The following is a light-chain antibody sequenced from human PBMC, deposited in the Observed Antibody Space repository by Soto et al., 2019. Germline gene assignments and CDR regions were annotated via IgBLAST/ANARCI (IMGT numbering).Light chain of an antibody. CDR2: LGS. Sequence: DVVMTQSPLSLPVTPGEPASISCRSSQSLLYSNGYNYLDWYLQKPGQSPQLLIYLGSNRASGVPDRFSGSGSDTDFTLKISRVEPEDVGVYYCMQARHIPFTFGPGTKVHIK. CDR1: QSLLYSNGYNY. V-gene: IGKV2-28*01. CDR3: MQARHIPFT. J-gene: IGKJ3*01.